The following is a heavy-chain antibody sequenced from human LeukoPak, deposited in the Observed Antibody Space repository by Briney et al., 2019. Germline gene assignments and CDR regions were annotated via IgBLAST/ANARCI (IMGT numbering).Heavy chain of an antibody. CDR3: TRDRVLLWFGESYFDY. J-gene: IGHJ4*02. Sequence: PGGSLRLSCTAPVVTSGDYTMSAVCDGLGEGRGRGWFIRSKADGGTTEYAACVKGRFTIARDDSKSIAYLQMNRPKTEHTAVYYCTRDRVLLWFGESYFDYWGQGTLVTVSS. D-gene: IGHD3-10*01. CDR2: IRSKADGGTT. CDR1: VVTSGDYT. V-gene: IGHV3-49*04.